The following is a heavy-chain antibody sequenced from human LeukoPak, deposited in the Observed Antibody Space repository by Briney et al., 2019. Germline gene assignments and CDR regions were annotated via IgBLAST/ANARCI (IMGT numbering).Heavy chain of an antibody. J-gene: IGHJ3*02. CDR1: GFTFSSYG. CDR2: IRYDGSNK. V-gene: IGHV3-30*02. Sequence: GGSLRLSCAASGFTFSSYGMHWVRQAPGKGLEWVAFIRYDGSNKYYADSVKGRFTISRDNSKNTLYLQMNSLRAEDTAVYYCAISFSGSYPNDAFDIWGQGTMVTVSS. CDR3: AISFSGSYPNDAFDI. D-gene: IGHD1-26*01.